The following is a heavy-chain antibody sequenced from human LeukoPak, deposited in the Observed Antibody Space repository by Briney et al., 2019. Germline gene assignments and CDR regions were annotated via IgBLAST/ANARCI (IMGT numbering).Heavy chain of an antibody. CDR1: GASISSYH. CDR2: IYYSGTT. Sequence: PSETLSLTCTVSGASISSYHWNWIRQPPGKGLEWIGYIYYSGTTTYNPSLKSRVTISLDTSKNQFSLQLTSVTAADTAVYCCASAHCGGDSVFDSWGQGTLVTVSS. V-gene: IGHV4-59*01. D-gene: IGHD2-21*02. J-gene: IGHJ4*02. CDR3: ASAHCGGDSVFDS.